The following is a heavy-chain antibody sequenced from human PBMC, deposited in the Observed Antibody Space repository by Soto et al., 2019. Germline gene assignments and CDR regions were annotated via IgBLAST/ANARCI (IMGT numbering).Heavy chain of an antibody. CDR1: GYTFTSYA. V-gene: IGHV1-3*01. CDR3: AGAPAVAGLGYYYMDV. D-gene: IGHD6-19*01. Sequence: ASVKVSCKASGYTFTSYAMHWVRQAPGQRLEWMGWINAGNGNTKYSQKFQGRVTITRDTSASTAYMELSSLRSEDTAVYYCAGAPAVAGLGYYYMDVWGKGTTVTVSS. CDR2: INAGNGNT. J-gene: IGHJ6*03.